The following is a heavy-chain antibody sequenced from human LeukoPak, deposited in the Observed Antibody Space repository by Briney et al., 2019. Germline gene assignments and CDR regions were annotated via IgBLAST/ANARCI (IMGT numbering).Heavy chain of an antibody. CDR3: ASAYDSSGYYYFDY. CDR2: INHSGST. V-gene: IGHV4-34*01. Sequence: SETLSLTCAVYGGSFSGYYWSWIRQPPGKGLEWIGEINHSGSTNYNPSLKGRVTISVDTSKNQFSLKLSSVTAADTAVYYCASAYDSSGYYYFDYWGQGTLVTVSS. CDR1: GGSFSGYY. D-gene: IGHD3-22*01. J-gene: IGHJ4*02.